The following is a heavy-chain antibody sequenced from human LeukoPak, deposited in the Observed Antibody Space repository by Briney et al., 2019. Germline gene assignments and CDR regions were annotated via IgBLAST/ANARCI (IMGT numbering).Heavy chain of an antibody. CDR3: ARQASSGWYGLWNWFDP. Sequence: GESLKISCKGSGYSFTSYWIGWVRQMPGKGLEWMGIIYPGDSDTRYSPSFRGQVTISADKSISTAYLQWSSLKASDTAMYYCARQASSGWYGLWNWFDPWGQGTLVTVSS. CDR2: IYPGDSDT. J-gene: IGHJ5*02. CDR1: GYSFTSYW. V-gene: IGHV5-51*01. D-gene: IGHD6-19*01.